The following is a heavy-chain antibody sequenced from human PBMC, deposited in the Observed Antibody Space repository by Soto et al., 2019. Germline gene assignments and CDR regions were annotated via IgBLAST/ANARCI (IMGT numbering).Heavy chain of an antibody. V-gene: IGHV1-3*01. CDR3: ARGSGSHYAPFDN. D-gene: IGHD3-10*01. J-gene: IGHJ4*02. Sequence: QVLLVQSGAEVEKPGSLVKISCEPSGYTFTHYAVACVRQAPGPRLEWMGWINAATGNTRYSQKFQGRVTITRDTSANTAYMDLSSLGSEDTAVYYCARGSGSHYAPFDNWGQGTLVTVSS. CDR1: GYTFTHYA. CDR2: INAATGNT.